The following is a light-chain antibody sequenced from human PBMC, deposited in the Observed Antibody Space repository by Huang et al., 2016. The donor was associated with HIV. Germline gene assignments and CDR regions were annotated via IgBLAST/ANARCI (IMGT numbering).Light chain of an antibody. V-gene: IGKV2-30*01. CDR3: MQGTHWPGT. CDR2: QVS. J-gene: IGKJ1*01. Sequence: DVVMTQAPLSLPVTLGQPASMFCKSSQSLVSSDGDTYLNWFKQRPGQAPRRLIYQVSNRDSGVPQRFSGSGSGTHFTLRIKTVEAEDVAIYYCMQGTHWPGTFGPGTKMDI. CDR1: QSLVSSDGDTY.